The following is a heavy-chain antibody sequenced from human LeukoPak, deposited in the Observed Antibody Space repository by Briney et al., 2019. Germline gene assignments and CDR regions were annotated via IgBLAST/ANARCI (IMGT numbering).Heavy chain of an antibody. CDR3: AKDKNRATEMYYFDY. Sequence: GGSLRLSCAASGFTISSYGMHWVRQAPGKGLEWVAVISYDGSNRYYADSMRGRFTISRDNSKNTLYLQMNSLRAEDTAAYYCAKDKNRATEMYYFDYWGQGTLVTVSS. V-gene: IGHV3-30*18. J-gene: IGHJ4*02. CDR2: ISYDGSNR. D-gene: IGHD5-24*01. CDR1: GFTISSYG.